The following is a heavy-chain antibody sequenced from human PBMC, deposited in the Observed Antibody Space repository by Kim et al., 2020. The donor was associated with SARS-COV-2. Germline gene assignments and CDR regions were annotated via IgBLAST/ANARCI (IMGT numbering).Heavy chain of an antibody. V-gene: IGHV1-18*04. CDR3: ARDIVPYSNSGYDFDY. D-gene: IGHD5-12*01. CDR2: ISAYNGNT. J-gene: IGHJ4*02. Sequence: ASVKVSCKASGYTFTSYGISWVRQAPGQGLEWMGWISAYNGNTNYAQKLQGRVTMTTDTSTSTACMELRSLRSDDTAVYYCARDIVPYSNSGYDFDYWGQGTLGTVSS. CDR1: GYTFTSYG.